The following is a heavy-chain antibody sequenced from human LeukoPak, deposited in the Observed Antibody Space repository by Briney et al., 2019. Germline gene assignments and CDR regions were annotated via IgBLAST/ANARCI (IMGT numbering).Heavy chain of an antibody. CDR2: INHSGST. J-gene: IGHJ4*02. V-gene: IGHV4-34*01. Sequence: PSETLSLTCAVYGGSFSGYYWSWIRQPPGKGLEWIGEINHSGSTNYNPSLKSRVTISEDTSKSQFSLKLSSVTAADTAVYCCAIGPGYFDYWGQGTLVTVSS. CDR3: AIGPGYFDY. CDR1: GGSFSGYY.